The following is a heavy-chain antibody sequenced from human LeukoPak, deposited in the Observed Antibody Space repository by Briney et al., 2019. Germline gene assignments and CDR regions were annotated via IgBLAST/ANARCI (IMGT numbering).Heavy chain of an antibody. CDR1: GFTFSSYA. V-gene: IGHV3-23*01. CDR3: AREHGY. CDR2: ISGSGDST. J-gene: IGHJ4*02. Sequence: PGGSLRLSCATSGFTFSSYAMTWVRQAPGKGLEWVSLISGSGDSTYYGDSVKGQFTFSRDNSKNTLYLQMNSLRAEDTAIYYCAREHGYWGQGTLVTVSS.